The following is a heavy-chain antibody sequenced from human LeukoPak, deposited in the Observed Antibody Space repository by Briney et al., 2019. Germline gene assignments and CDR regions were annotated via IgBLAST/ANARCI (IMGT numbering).Heavy chain of an antibody. CDR2: MNEDGSEI. CDR1: GFTFSSYA. CDR3: ARDRVQLWSQAGHYYGMDV. V-gene: IGHV3-7*01. Sequence: QSGGSLRLSCAASGFTFSSYAMSWVRQAPGTGLEWVTYMNEDGSEIYYVDSVKGRFTISRDNGKNSLYLQMNSLRAEDTAVYYCARDRVQLWSQAGHYYGMDVWGQGTTVTVSS. D-gene: IGHD5-18*01. J-gene: IGHJ6*02.